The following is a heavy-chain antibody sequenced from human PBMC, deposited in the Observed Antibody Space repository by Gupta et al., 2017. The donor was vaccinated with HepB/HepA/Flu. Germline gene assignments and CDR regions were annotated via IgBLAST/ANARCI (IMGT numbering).Heavy chain of an antibody. D-gene: IGHD2-15*01. CDR2: INHSGST. CDR3: ARGPNFCSGGSCSLSYFDY. V-gene: IGHV4-34*01. Sequence: QVQLQQWGAGLLKPSETLSLTCAVYGGSFSGYYWSWIRQPPGKGLEWIGEINHSGSTNYNPSLKSRVTISVDTSKNQFSLKLSSVTAAETAVYYCARGPNFCSGGSCSLSYFDYWGQGTLVTVSS. J-gene: IGHJ4*02. CDR1: GGSFSGYY.